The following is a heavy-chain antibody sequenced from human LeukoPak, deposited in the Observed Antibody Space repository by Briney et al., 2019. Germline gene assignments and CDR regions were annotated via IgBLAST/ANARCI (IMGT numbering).Heavy chain of an antibody. CDR3: ARNWGFFDY. Sequence: GGSLRLSCAASGFTFSSYWMNWVRQAPGKGLEWVANIKEDGREKYYVDSVKGRFTISRDNAKSSLYLQMNSLRAEDTAVYYCARNWGFFDYWGQGTLVTVSS. J-gene: IGHJ4*02. CDR2: IKEDGREK. D-gene: IGHD7-27*01. V-gene: IGHV3-7*01. CDR1: GFTFSSYW.